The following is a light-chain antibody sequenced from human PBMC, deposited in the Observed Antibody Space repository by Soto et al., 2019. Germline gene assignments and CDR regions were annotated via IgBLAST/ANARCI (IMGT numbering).Light chain of an antibody. CDR2: EVN. J-gene: IGLJ1*01. V-gene: IGLV2-23*02. Sequence: QSVLTQPASVSGSPGQSITLSCAGTGSDVGAYNLVSWYPQHPGKVPKLIICEVNTRPPGISNRFSGSKAGDTAPLTISGLKVEEGADYFCCSYAGTVAYVFGTGTKVTAL. CDR3: CSYAGTVAYV. CDR1: GSDVGAYNL.